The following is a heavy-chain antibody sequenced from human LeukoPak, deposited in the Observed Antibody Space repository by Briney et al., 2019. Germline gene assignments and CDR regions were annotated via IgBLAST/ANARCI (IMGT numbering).Heavy chain of an antibody. D-gene: IGHD3-10*01. Sequence: HWASVEVSCKASGYTFTGYYMHWVRQAPGQGLEWMGWINPNSGGTNYAQKFQGRVTMTRDTSISTAYMELSRLRSDDTAVYYCARITITMVRGVSNDYWGQGTLVTVSS. CDR3: ARITITMVRGVSNDY. J-gene: IGHJ4*02. CDR1: GYTFTGYY. V-gene: IGHV1-2*02. CDR2: INPNSGGT.